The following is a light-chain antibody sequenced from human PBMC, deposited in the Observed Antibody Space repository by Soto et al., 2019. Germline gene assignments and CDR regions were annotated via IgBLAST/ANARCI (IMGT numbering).Light chain of an antibody. Sequence: DIQMTQSPSTLSASVGDRVTITCRASQSISSWLAWYQQKPGKAPKLLIYDASSLESWVPSRFSGSGSGTEFTLTISSLQPDDFATYYCQKYNSYPYTFGQGTKLEIK. CDR1: QSISSW. V-gene: IGKV1-5*01. CDR3: QKYNSYPYT. J-gene: IGKJ2*01. CDR2: DAS.